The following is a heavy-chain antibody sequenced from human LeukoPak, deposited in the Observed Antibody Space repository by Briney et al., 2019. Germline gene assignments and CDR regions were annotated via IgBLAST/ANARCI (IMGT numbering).Heavy chain of an antibody. D-gene: IGHD3-10*01. Sequence: ASVKVSCKASGYTFFAYFMHWVRQAPGQGLEWMGWINPNNGDTDSAQKFKGRVTMTRDTSISTVYMELTRLTSDDTAVYFCARDGALWVGDFTFYFDSWGQGSLVTVSS. CDR3: ARDGALWVGDFTFYFDS. CDR2: INPNNGDT. CDR1: GYTFFAYF. V-gene: IGHV1-2*02. J-gene: IGHJ4*02.